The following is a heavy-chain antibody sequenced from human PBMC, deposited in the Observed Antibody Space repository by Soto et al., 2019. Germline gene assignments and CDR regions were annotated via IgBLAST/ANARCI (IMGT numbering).Heavy chain of an antibody. CDR2: INPSGGST. D-gene: IGHD6-6*01. J-gene: IGHJ4*02. Sequence: ASVKVSCKASGYTLTSYYMHWVRQAPEQGLEWMGIINPSGGSTSYAQKFQGRVTISRDNSKTTLYLQMNSLRAEDTAVYYCAKSPMAARPAHYFDYWGQGTLVTVSS. V-gene: IGHV1-46*01. CDR1: GYTLTSYY. CDR3: AKSPMAARPAHYFDY.